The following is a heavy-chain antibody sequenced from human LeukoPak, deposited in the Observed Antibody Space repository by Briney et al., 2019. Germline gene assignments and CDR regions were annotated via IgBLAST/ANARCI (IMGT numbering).Heavy chain of an antibody. V-gene: IGHV4-4*02. Sequence: TSGTLSLTCAVSVGSMSSSNWCSWVRQLPGKGLEWIGEIYHSGSTNYNPSLKSRVTISVDKSKNQFSLKLSSVTAADTAVYYCASSAAWSYSSSWYFDYWGQGTLVTVSS. D-gene: IGHD6-13*01. CDR2: IYHSGST. CDR3: ASSAAWSYSSSWYFDY. CDR1: VGSMSSSNW. J-gene: IGHJ4*02.